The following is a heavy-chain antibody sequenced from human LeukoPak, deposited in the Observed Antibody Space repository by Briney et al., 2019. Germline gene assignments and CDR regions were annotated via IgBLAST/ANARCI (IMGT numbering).Heavy chain of an antibody. V-gene: IGHV1-2*02. CDR2: INPNSGGT. CDR1: GYTFTGYY. CDR3: ARDLAPGDTAMAHYYYYGMDV. J-gene: IGHJ6*02. Sequence: GASVTVSCKASGYTFTGYYMHWVRQAPGQGLEGMGWINPNSGGTNYAQKFQGRVTMTRDTSISTAYMELSRLRSDDTAVYYCARDLAPGDTAMAHYYYYGMDVWGQGTTVTVSS. D-gene: IGHD5-18*01.